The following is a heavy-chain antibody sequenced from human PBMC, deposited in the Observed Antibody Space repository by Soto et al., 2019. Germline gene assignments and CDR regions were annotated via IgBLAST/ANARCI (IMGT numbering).Heavy chain of an antibody. CDR2: MTGDGGST. V-gene: IGHV3-23*01. CDR1: EFTFSNYA. Sequence: LRLSSAASEFTFSNYAMSWVRQAPGKGLEGVSAMTGDGGSTYYADSVKVRFTISRATAKDSLYLQMNSLRAEDTAVYYCARVPEDGGHGALVTVSS. CDR3: ARVPED. J-gene: IGHJ4*01.